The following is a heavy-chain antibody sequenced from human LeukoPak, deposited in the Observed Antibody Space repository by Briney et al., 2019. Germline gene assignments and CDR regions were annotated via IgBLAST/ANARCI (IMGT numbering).Heavy chain of an antibody. Sequence: GGSLRLSCAASGFTVSSNYMSWVRQAPGKGLEWVSVIYSGGSTYYADSVKGRFTISRDNSKNTLYLQMNSLRDEDTAVYSCAKSSWFDYFDYWGQGTLVTVSS. J-gene: IGHJ4*02. CDR3: AKSSWFDYFDY. CDR1: GFTVSSNY. V-gene: IGHV3-66*01. CDR2: IYSGGST. D-gene: IGHD3-10*01.